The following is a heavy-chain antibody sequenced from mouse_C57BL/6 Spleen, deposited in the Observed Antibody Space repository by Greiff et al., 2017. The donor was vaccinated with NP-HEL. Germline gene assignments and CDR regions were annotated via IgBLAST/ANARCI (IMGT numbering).Heavy chain of an antibody. CDR3: ARRGYYYGSSPYAMDY. D-gene: IGHD1-1*01. V-gene: IGHV1-26*01. CDR2: INPNNGGT. J-gene: IGHJ4*01. Sequence: EVQLQQSGPELVKPGASVKISCKASGYTFTDYYMNWVKQSHGKSLEWIGDINPNNGGTSYNQKFKGKATLTVDKSSRPAYMELRSLTSEDSAVYYCARRGYYYGSSPYAMDYWVQGTSVTVSS. CDR1: GYTFTDYY.